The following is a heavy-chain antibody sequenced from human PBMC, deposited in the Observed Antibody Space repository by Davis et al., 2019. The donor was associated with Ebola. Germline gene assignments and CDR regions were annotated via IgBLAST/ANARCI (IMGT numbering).Heavy chain of an antibody. J-gene: IGHJ4*02. D-gene: IGHD1-26*01. CDR2: ISGDGGST. V-gene: IGHV3-43*02. CDR1: GFTFDDYA. CDR3: AKDMWELLILDY. Sequence: GGFLRLSCAASGFTFDDYAMHWVRQAPGKGLEWVSLISGDGGSTYYANSVKGRFTISRDNSKNSLYLQMNSLRTEDTALYYCAKDMWELLILDYWGQGTLVTVSS.